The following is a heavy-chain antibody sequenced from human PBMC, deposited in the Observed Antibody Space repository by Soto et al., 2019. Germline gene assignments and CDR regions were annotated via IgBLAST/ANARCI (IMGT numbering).Heavy chain of an antibody. Sequence: SVKVSCKTAAGAFSSYAISCVRQAPGQGLEWMGGIIPILGTANNAQKFQSRVTITADESTSTAYMELSSLRSEDTAVYYCARWGLVAAAGTEYLQHWGQGTLVTVSS. J-gene: IGHJ1*01. V-gene: IGHV1-69*13. D-gene: IGHD6-13*01. CDR2: IIPILGTA. CDR3: ARWGLVAAAGTEYLQH. CDR1: AGAFSSYA.